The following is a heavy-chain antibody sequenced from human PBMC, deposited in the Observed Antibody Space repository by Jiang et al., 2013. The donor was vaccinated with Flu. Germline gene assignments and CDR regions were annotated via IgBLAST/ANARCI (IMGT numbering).Heavy chain of an antibody. CDR3: ARYARGVTEREIFGSGYGVDY. V-gene: IGHV5-51*01. J-gene: IGHJ4*02. CDR1: GYSFTSYW. CDR2: IYPGDSDA. Sequence: GAEVKKPGESLKISCKGSGYSFTSYWIGWVRQMPGKGLEWMGIIYPGDSDARYSPSFQGQVTILADKSISTAYLQWSGLKASDSAIYYCARYARGVTEREIFGSGYGVDYWGQGTLVTVSS. D-gene: IGHD3-3*01.